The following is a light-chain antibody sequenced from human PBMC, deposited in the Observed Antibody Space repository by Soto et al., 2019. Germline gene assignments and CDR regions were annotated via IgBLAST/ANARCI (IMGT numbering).Light chain of an antibody. CDR2: DIS. Sequence: DIQMTQSPSTLSASVGDRVTITGRASQSISDWLAWYQQKPGKAPQLLIYDISNLEIGVPSRFSGSGSGTEFTLTIRGLQPDDFATYYCQQYNSYSFGQGTKVDI. CDR1: QSISDW. CDR3: QQYNSYS. V-gene: IGKV1-5*01. J-gene: IGKJ1*01.